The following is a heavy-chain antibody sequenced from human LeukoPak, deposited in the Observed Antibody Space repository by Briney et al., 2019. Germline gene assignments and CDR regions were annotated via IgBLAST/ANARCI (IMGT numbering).Heavy chain of an antibody. CDR2: IYYSGST. D-gene: IGHD3-16*02. Sequence: PSETLSLTCTVSGGSISSYYWSWIRQPPGKGLEWIGYIYYSGSTNYNPPLKSRVTISVDTSKNQFSLKLSSVTAADTAVYYCARHHYDYVWGSYRFDYWGQGTLVTVSS. J-gene: IGHJ4*02. V-gene: IGHV4-59*08. CDR3: ARHHYDYVWGSYRFDY. CDR1: GGSISSYY.